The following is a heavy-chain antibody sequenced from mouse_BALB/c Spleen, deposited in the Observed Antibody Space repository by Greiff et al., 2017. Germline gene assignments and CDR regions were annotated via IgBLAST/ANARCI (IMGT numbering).Heavy chain of an antibody. V-gene: IGHV1S81*02. J-gene: IGHJ3*01. CDR1: GYTFTSYW. CDR2: INPSNGRT. Sequence: QVQLQQSGAELVKPGASVKLSCKASGYTFTSYWMHWVKQRPGQGLEWIGEINPSNGRTNYNEKFKSKATLTVDKSSSTAYMQLSSLTSEDSAVYYCARKDDYDVGFAYWGQGTLVTVSA. D-gene: IGHD2-4*01. CDR3: ARKDDYDVGFAY.